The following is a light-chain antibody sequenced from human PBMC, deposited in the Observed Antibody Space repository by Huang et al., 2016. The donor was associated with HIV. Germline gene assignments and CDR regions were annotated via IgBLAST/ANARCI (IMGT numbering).Light chain of an antibody. CDR2: GAS. CDR1: QSVSSSY. V-gene: IGKV3-20*01. J-gene: IGKJ2*01. Sequence: EIVLTQSPGTLSLSPGERATLSCRASQSVSSSYLAWYKQKPGQAPRLLIYGASSRATGIPDRFSGSGSGTDFTLTISRLEPEDFAVYYCQQYGSSSYTFGQGTKVEIK. CDR3: QQYGSSSYT.